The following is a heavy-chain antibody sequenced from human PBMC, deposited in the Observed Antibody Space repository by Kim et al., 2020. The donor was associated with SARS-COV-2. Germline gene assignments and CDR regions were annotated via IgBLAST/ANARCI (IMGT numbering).Heavy chain of an antibody. D-gene: IGHD3-22*01. Sequence: SETLSLTCTVSGGSISSSSYYWGWIRQPPGKGLEWIGSIYYSGSTYYNPSLKSRVTISVDTSKNQFSLKLSSVTAADTAVYYCARLPGSSHYYDSSGYYRSHFDYWGQGTLVTVSS. CDR1: GGSISSSSYY. J-gene: IGHJ4*02. CDR3: ARLPGSSHYYDSSGYYRSHFDY. V-gene: IGHV4-39*01. CDR2: IYYSGST.